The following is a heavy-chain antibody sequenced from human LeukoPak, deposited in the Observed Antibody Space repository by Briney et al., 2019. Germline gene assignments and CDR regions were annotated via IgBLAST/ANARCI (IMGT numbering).Heavy chain of an antibody. J-gene: IGHJ4*02. CDR1: GYTFTDYY. D-gene: IGHD6-13*01. CDR2: VDPEDGET. Sequence: GASVKVSCKASGYTFTDYYMHWVQQAPGKGLEWMGRVDPEDGETIYAEKFQGRVTITADTSTDTAYMELSSLRSEDTAVYYCARGGSSSSWSFDYWGQGTLVTVSS. V-gene: IGHV1-69-2*01. CDR3: ARGGSSSSWSFDY.